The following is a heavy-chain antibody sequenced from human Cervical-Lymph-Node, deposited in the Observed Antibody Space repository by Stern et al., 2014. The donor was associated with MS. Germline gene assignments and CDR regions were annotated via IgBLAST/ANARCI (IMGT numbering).Heavy chain of an antibody. D-gene: IGHD2-8*01. CDR3: SKHHGPPYFYL. CDR1: GYRFSRYW. CDR2: IHPRDSDA. J-gene: IGHJ4*02. Sequence: MQLVQSGAEMREPGESLKISCKASGYRFSRYWIGWVRQRPGKGLEWMGIIHPRDSDAKYSPSFQGQVTIPAEQSLKTPSPPGGSLKASGPRLYFCSKHHGPPYFYLWGQGTLVTVSP. V-gene: IGHV5-51*01.